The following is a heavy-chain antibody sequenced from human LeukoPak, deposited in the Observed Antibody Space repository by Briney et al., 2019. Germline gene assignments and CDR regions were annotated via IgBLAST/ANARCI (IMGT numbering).Heavy chain of an antibody. CDR1: GDSVSSNSAA. J-gene: IGHJ5*02. Sequence: SQTLSLTCAISGDSVSSNSAAWNWIRQSPSRGLEWLGRTYYRSKWYNDYAVSVKSRITINPDTSKNQFSLQLNSVTPEDTAVYYCAREGLVLRYFDWLGGHWFDPWGQGTLVTVSS. CDR2: TYYRSKWYN. V-gene: IGHV6-1*01. CDR3: AREGLVLRYFDWLGGHWFDP. D-gene: IGHD3-9*01.